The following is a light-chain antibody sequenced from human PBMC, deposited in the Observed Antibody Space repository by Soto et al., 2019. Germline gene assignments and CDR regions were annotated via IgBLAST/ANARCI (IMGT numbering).Light chain of an antibody. V-gene: IGLV2-14*01. Sequence: QSVLTQPASVSGSPGQSITISCTGTSSDVGGYNYVSWYQQHPGKAPKLMIYEVSNRPSGVSNRFSGSKSGNTASLTITGLQAEDEADYYCQSYDSGLSASEVFGTAKKVTV. CDR3: QSYDSGLSASEV. J-gene: IGLJ1*01. CDR1: SSDVGGYNY. CDR2: EVS.